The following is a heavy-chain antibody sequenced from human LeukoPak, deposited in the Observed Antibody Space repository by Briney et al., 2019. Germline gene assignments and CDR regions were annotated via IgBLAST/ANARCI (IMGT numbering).Heavy chain of an antibody. CDR3: ARGRGYCSSTSCYYFDY. CDR2: IYSGGST. Sequence: GGSLRLSCAASGFTVSSNYMGWVRHAPGKGLEGVSVIYSGGSTYYADSVKGRFTISRDNSKNTLYLQMNSLRAEDTAVYYCARGRGYCSSTSCYYFDYWGQGTLVTVSS. CDR1: GFTVSSNY. V-gene: IGHV3-66*02. J-gene: IGHJ4*02. D-gene: IGHD2-2*01.